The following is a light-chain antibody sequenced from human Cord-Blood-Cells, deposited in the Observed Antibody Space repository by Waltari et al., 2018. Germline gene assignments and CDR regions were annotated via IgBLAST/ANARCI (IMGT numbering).Light chain of an antibody. J-gene: IGLJ3*02. CDR3: CSYAGSYTWV. CDR2: DVS. CDR1: RSDVCGYNY. Sequence: SALTQPPPVSGSPGQSVTIPCPGTRSDVCGYNYVSWYQQHPGKAPKLMIYDVSKRPSGVPDRFSGSKSGNTASLTISGLQAEDEADYYCCSYAGSYTWVFGGGTKLTVL. V-gene: IGLV2-11*01.